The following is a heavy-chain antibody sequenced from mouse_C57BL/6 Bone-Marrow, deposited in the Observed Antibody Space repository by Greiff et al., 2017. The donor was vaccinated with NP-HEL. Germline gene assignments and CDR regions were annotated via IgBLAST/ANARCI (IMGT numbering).Heavy chain of an antibody. Sequence: VQLKESGPELVKPGDSVKISCKASGYSFTGYFMNWVMQSHGKSLEWIGRINPYNGDTFYIQKFKDKATLTVDKSSSTAYMQLSSLTSEDSAVYYCARRGTREFHWYFDVWGTGTTVTVSS. V-gene: IGHV1-20*01. J-gene: IGHJ1*03. CDR2: INPYNGDT. CDR1: GYSFTGYF. CDR3: ARRGTREFHWYFDV.